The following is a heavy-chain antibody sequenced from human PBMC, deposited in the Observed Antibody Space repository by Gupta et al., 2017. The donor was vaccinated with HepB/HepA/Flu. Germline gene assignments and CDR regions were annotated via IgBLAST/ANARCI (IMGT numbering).Heavy chain of an antibody. V-gene: IGHV4-39*01. CDR1: GGSISTGIYY. CDR2: IYYSGST. Sequence: QLQLQESGPGLVKPSETLSLTCTVSGGSISTGIYYWGWIRQPPGKGLEWIGSIYYSGSTYYNPSLKSRATVSVDTSKKQFYLKLSSVIATDTSLYFCARHAIVGATRYFDYWGQGTLVTVSS. CDR3: ARHAIVGATRYFDY. J-gene: IGHJ4*02. D-gene: IGHD1-26*01.